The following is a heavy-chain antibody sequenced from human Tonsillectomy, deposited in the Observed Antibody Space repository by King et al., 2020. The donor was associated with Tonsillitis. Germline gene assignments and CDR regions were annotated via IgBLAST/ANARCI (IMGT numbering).Heavy chain of an antibody. CDR2: SRNKARSYST. CDR1: GFTFRDYY. V-gene: IGHV3-72*01. D-gene: IGHD3-3*01. Sequence: VQLVESGGGLVQPGGSLRLSCAASGFTFRDYYMDWVRQAPGKGLGWVGRSRNKARSYSTDYAASVKGRFTISRDNSKNSLYLQMNSLKSEDTAVYYCARGLRFLDMDVWGKGTTVTVSS. J-gene: IGHJ6*03. CDR3: ARGLRFLDMDV.